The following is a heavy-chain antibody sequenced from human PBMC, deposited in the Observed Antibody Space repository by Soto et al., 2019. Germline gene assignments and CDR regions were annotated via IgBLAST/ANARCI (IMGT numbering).Heavy chain of an antibody. Sequence: QVQLVESGGGVVQPGRSLRLSCAASGLAFSSYAMHWVRQAPGKGLEWVAVISYDGRNKYYTDSVKGRFTISRDNSKNTLYLQMNSLRAEDTAVYYCARELERHFDYWGQGTLVTVSS. CDR2: ISYDGRNK. J-gene: IGHJ4*02. CDR1: GLAFSSYA. D-gene: IGHD1-1*01. CDR3: ARELERHFDY. V-gene: IGHV3-30*04.